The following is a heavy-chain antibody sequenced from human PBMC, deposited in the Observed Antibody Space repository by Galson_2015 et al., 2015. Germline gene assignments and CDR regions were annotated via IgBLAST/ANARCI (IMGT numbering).Heavy chain of an antibody. CDR1: GYAFTSYG. CDR2: ISAYNGNT. CDR3: ARGGYCSGGSCYPRADFNI. V-gene: IGHV1-18*01. J-gene: IGHJ3*02. Sequence: SVKVSCKASGYAFTSYGISWVRQAPGQGLEWMGWISAYNGNTNYAQKLQGRVTMTTDTSTSTAYMELRSLRSDDTAVYYCARGGYCSGGSCYPRADFNIWGQGTMVTVSS. D-gene: IGHD2-15*01.